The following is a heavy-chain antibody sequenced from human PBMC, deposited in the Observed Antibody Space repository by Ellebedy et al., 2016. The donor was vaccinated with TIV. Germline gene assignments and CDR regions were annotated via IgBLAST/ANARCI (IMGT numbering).Heavy chain of an antibody. J-gene: IGHJ4*02. V-gene: IGHV3-30*18. Sequence: GESLKISCAVSGFTFSSYWMSWVRQAPGKGLEWVAVTSYDGTNKYYADSVKGRFTISRDNPTNTLYLQMNSLKPDDTAVYYCAKLALRYSDFEYLDQWGQGTLVTVSS. CDR2: TSYDGTNK. CDR3: AKLALRYSDFEYLDQ. CDR1: GFTFSSYW. D-gene: IGHD5-12*01.